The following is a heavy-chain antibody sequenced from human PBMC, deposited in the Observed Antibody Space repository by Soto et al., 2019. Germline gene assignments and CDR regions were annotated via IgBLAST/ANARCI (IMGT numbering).Heavy chain of an antibody. CDR3: ARDSPIGSTFSGYDAIDY. J-gene: IGHJ4*02. CDR1: GGAFTNDI. CDR2: IIPLLDIT. V-gene: IGHV1-69*08. D-gene: IGHD5-12*01. Sequence: QVQLVQSGAEVKKPGSSVKVSCKASGGAFTNDIITWVRQAPGQGFDGLGGIIPLLDITNYAQKFQGRVTITADKSTSTAYMELNSLISEDTAVYYCARDSPIGSTFSGYDAIDYWGQGTLVTVSS.